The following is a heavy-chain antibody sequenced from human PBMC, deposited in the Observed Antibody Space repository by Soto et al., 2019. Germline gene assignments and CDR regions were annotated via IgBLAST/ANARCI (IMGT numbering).Heavy chain of an antibody. CDR3: AKDRPHSCNVGDHYGMDG. Sequence: EVQLLESGGGLVQPGGSLRLSCGASGFTFSNYAMTWVRQAPGKGLQWVSTISAGGTSTYYADSMKGRFTISRDNSKNTLYLQMNSLRAEDTAVYYCAKDRPHSCNVGDHYGMDGWGQGTSVTLSS. CDR2: ISAGGTST. D-gene: IGHD3-10*01. J-gene: IGHJ6*02. CDR1: GFTFSNYA. V-gene: IGHV3-23*01.